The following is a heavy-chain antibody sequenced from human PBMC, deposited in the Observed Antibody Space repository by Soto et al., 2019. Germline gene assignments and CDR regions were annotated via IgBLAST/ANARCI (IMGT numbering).Heavy chain of an antibody. CDR2: IVVGSGNT. J-gene: IGHJ6*02. D-gene: IGHD2-21*01. V-gene: IGHV1-58*01. CDR1: GFPFASPP. CDR3: AVWGWYGMDV. Sequence: SVKVSCKACGFPFASPPVQWVRQARGQRLEWIGWIVVGSGNTNYAQKFQERVTITRDMSTSTAYMELSSLRSEDTAVYYCAVWGWYGMDVWGQGTTVTVSS.